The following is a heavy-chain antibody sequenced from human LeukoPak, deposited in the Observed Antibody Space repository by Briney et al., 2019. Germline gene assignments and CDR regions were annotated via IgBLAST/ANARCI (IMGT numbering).Heavy chain of an antibody. Sequence: PGGSLRLSCAASGFAFSGLSMNWVRQAPGKGLEWIGYISYSGSTDYNPSLKSRVTISLDTSKNQFSLRLSSVTAADTAVYYCARETRLHSGSYSNDAFDIWGQGTMVTVSS. CDR1: GFAFSGLS. CDR3: ARETRLHSGSYSNDAFDI. J-gene: IGHJ3*02. V-gene: IGHV4-59*11. D-gene: IGHD1-26*01. CDR2: ISYSGST.